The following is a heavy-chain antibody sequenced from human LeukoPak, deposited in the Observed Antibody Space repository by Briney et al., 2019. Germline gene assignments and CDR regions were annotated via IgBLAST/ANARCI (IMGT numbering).Heavy chain of an antibody. Sequence: GGSLRLSCAASGFTFSGSAMHWVRQAPGKGLEWVSYISSSGSTIYYADSVKGRFTISRDNAKNSLYLQMNSLRAEDTAVYYCARRPYYYDSLDYWGQGTLVTVSS. J-gene: IGHJ4*02. D-gene: IGHD3-22*01. CDR1: GFTFSGSA. CDR2: ISSSGSTI. CDR3: ARRPYYYDSLDY. V-gene: IGHV3-48*03.